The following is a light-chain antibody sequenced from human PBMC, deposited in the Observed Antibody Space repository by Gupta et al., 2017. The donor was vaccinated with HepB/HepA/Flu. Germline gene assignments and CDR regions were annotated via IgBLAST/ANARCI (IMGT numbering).Light chain of an antibody. CDR2: SNS. J-gene: IGLJ3*02. CDR3: LYSDSSLSIWV. Sequence: SVLTQPPSVSGAPGPGVTISCTGSSSNIGAGYEVHWYQRLPGTDHKRLSDSNSNRPSGVPDRVSCYKTGTSAYRRTXGXQAEEEXDEYWLYSDSSLSIWVFGGGTKLTVL. CDR1: SSNIGAGYE. V-gene: IGLV1-40*01.